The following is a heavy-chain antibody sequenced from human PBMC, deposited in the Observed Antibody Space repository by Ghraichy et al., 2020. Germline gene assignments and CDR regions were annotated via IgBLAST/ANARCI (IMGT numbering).Heavy chain of an antibody. CDR3: ARDPGYCSGGNCYNDAFDI. CDR1: GFTFISYS. V-gene: IGHV3-21*01. J-gene: IGHJ3*02. CDR2: IDSSSSYI. Sequence: GGSLRLSCAASGFTFISYSMDWVRQAPGKGLEWVAYIDSSSSYIYYADSAKGRFTISRDNAKNSLFLQMNSLRADDTAVYYCARDPGYCSGGNCYNDAFDIWGQGTMVTVPS. D-gene: IGHD2-15*01.